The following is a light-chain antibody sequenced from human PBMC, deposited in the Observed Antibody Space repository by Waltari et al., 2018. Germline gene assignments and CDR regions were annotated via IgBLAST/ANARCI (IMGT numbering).Light chain of an antibody. V-gene: IGKV4-1*01. CDR1: LSILYSPKNQNY. CDR3: QQYYSTLLT. Sequence: DIVMTQSPDSLTVSLGEGSTINSKSSLSILYSPKNQNYLAGYQQKPGHPPKLLIYWASTREAGVPDRFSGSGSGTNFTLTISSLQAEDVAIYYCQQYYSTLLTFGGGTKVEIK. CDR2: WAS. J-gene: IGKJ4*01.